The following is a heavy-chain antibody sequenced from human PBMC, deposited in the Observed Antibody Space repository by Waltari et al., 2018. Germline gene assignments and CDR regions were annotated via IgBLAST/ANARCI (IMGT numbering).Heavy chain of an antibody. CDR2: ISGSGNKK. D-gene: IGHD6-19*01. J-gene: IGHJ4*02. CDR3: ARDMGGYYRSGFWDDKGLYFDF. CDR1: GFTFSDYY. Sequence: VQLAESGGGLVRPGGSLRLSCAASGFTFSDYYMAWIRQAPGKGLDWISYISGSGNKKYYSDSVRGRFTISRDNAKNLLYLQMNSLSAEDTAIYFCARDMGGYYRSGFWDDKGLYFDFWGPGSLVAVSS. V-gene: IGHV3-11*01.